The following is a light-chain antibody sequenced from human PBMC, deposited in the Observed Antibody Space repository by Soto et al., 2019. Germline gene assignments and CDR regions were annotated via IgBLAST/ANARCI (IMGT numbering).Light chain of an antibody. Sequence: DVQMTQSPSSLSASVGDRVTITCRASHDIYNYLAWYQQKPGKVPKLLIYAASTLQSGVPSRFSGSGSGTDFTLTISSLQPEDVATYYSQKYNSAPRTFGQGTKVELK. CDR1: HDIYNY. CDR2: AAS. V-gene: IGKV1-27*01. J-gene: IGKJ1*01. CDR3: QKYNSAPRT.